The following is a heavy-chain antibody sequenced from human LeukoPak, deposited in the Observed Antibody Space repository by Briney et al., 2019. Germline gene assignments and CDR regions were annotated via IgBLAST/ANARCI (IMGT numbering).Heavy chain of an antibody. CDR3: ARALFAGAFYGMDV. J-gene: IGHJ6*02. CDR2: ISSSSNSI. D-gene: IGHD3-10*01. V-gene: IGHV3-48*01. CDR1: GFTFSSYS. Sequence: GGSLRLSCAASGFTFSSYSMNWVRQAPGTGLEWVSYISSSSNSIYYADSVKGRFTISRDNSKDTLYLQMNSLRAEDTAVYYCARALFAGAFYGMDVWGQGTTVTVSS.